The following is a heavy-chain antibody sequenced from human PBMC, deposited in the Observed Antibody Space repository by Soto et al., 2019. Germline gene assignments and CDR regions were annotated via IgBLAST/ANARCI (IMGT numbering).Heavy chain of an antibody. V-gene: IGHV3-33*01. D-gene: IGHD3-22*01. CDR1: GFTFSNDG. J-gene: IGHJ6*02. CDR3: ARYVSSGSMDV. CDR2: IWHDGSKK. Sequence: GGSLRLSCAASGFTFSNDGMHWVRQAPGKGLEWVAVIWHDGSKKYYAESVKGRFTISRDNSKNTLYLQMNSLRAEDTAVYYCARYVSSGSMDVWGQGTTVTVSS.